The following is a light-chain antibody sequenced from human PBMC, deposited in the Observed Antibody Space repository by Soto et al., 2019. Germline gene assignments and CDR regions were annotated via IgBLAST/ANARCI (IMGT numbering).Light chain of an antibody. J-gene: IGLJ1*01. CDR3: SSYTSTSTYV. CDR1: SSDVGVYNY. V-gene: IGLV2-14*01. Sequence: QYVLSQPPSLPGPPAQSITIPCTGTSSDVGVYNYVSWYQQYPGKAPKLMIYHVSNRPSGVSNRFSGPKSGNSASLTISGLQPEDEADYYCSSYTSTSTYVFGTGTKVTVL. CDR2: HVS.